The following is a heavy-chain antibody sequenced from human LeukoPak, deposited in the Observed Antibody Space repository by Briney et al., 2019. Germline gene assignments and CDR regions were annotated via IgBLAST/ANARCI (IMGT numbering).Heavy chain of an antibody. CDR1: GFSFSNYS. Sequence: LSRPAAGFSFSNYSISSIRHEPRKWRGWVSYIRMGGSSTYYAESLKDRFSTYRAAAKSSLFLQMTSLTATDTAVYYGARVEYASGDYFDYWGQGILVTVSS. CDR2: IRMGGSST. D-gene: IGHD6-19*01. CDR3: ARVEYASGDYFDY. V-gene: IGHV3-11*04. J-gene: IGHJ4*02.